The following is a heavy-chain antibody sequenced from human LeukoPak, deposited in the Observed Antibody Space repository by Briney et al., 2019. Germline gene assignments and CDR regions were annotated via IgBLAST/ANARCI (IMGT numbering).Heavy chain of an antibody. Sequence: ASVKVSCKASGGTFSSYAISWVRQAPGQGLEWMGGIIPIFGTANYAQKFQGRVTITADESTSTAYMELSSLRSEDTAVYYCARAQTYYYDSSGYYYGYWGQGTLVTVSS. CDR3: ARAQTYYYDSSGYYYGY. CDR2: IIPIFGTA. V-gene: IGHV1-69*13. D-gene: IGHD3-22*01. CDR1: GGTFSSYA. J-gene: IGHJ4*02.